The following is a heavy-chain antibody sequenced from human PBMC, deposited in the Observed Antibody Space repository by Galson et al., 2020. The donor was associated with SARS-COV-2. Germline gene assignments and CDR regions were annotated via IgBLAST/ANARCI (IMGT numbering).Heavy chain of an antibody. Sequence: ASVKVSCKASRGTFSSYAISWVRQAPGQGLEWMGRIIPIFGTANYAQKFQGRVTITADKSTSTAYMELSSLRSEDTAVYYCAADRILNYYDSSGYRNDAFDIWGQGTMVTVSS. CDR2: IIPIFGTA. D-gene: IGHD3-22*01. CDR3: AADRILNYYDSSGYRNDAFDI. J-gene: IGHJ3*02. V-gene: IGHV1-69*06. CDR1: RGTFSSYA.